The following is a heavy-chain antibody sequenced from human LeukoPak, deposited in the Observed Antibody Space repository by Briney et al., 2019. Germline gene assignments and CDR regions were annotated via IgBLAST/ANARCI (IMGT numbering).Heavy chain of an antibody. CDR1: GGSFSGYY. J-gene: IGHJ5*02. V-gene: IGHV4-34*01. D-gene: IGHD6-13*01. Sequence: SETLSFTCAVYGGSFSGYYWSWIRQPPGKGLEWIGEINHSGSTNYNPSLKSRVTISVDTSKNQFSLKLSSVTAADTAVYYCASGGQLVHPGSSSWFDPWGQGTLVTVSS. CDR3: ASGGQLVHPGSSSWFDP. CDR2: INHSGST.